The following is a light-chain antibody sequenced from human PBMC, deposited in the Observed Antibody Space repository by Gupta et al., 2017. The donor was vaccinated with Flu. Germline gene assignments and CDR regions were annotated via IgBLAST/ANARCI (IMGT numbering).Light chain of an antibody. Sequence: DIQLTQSPSFLSASVGDRVAMTCRASQAISPSLAWYQQKSGEGPKLLIYAVSTFHTAVPSRFSGSGSGTEFTLTIISLQPEDFGIYYCHQVYPYPVTFGRGTKVDIK. V-gene: IGKV1-9*01. J-gene: IGKJ4*01. CDR2: AVS. CDR3: HQVYPYPVT. CDR1: QAISPS.